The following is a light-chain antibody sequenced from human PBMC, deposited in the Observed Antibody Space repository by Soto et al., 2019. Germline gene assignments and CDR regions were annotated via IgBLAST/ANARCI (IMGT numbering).Light chain of an antibody. CDR3: QQYNTYPLT. J-gene: IGKJ4*01. V-gene: IGKV1-5*03. CDR2: KAS. CDR1: QTISDW. Sequence: DIPMTQSPSTLSASVGDRVTITCRASQTISDWLAWYQQKPGKAPKLLIYKASSLQTGVPSRFSGSGSGTDFTLTISSLQPDDFATYYCQQYNTYPLTFGGGTKVEIK.